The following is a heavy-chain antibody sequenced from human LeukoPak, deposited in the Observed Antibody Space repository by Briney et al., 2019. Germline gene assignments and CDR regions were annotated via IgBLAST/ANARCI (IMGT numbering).Heavy chain of an antibody. V-gene: IGHV1-3*03. CDR2: INAGNGNT. J-gene: IGHJ4*02. Sequence: ASVKVSCKASGYTFTSYAMHWVRQAPGQRLEWMGWINAGNGNTKYSQEFQGRVTITGDTSASTAYMELSSLRSEDMAVYYCARDFGSGWSASDYWGQGTLVTVSS. CDR1: GYTFTSYA. CDR3: ARDFGSGWSASDY. D-gene: IGHD6-19*01.